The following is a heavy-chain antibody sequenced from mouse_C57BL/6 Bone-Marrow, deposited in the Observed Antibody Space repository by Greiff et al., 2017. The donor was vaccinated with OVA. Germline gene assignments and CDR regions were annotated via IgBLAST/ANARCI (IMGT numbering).Heavy chain of an antibody. Sequence: EVKVEESGPGLVKPSQSLSLTCSVTGYSITSGYYWNWIRQFPGNKLEWMGYISYDGSNNYNPSLKNRISITRDTSKNQFFLKLNSVTTEDTATYYCARDGDYGSDYYAMDYWGQGTSVTVSS. V-gene: IGHV3-6*01. J-gene: IGHJ4*01. CDR2: ISYDGSN. CDR3: ARDGDYGSDYYAMDY. CDR1: GYSITSGYY. D-gene: IGHD1-1*01.